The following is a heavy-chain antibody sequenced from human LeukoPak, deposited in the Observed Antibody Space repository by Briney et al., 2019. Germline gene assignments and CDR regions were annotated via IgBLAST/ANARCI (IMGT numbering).Heavy chain of an antibody. CDR2: MNPNSGNT. V-gene: IGHV1-8*01. CDR1: GYTFTSYD. Sequence: ASVKVSCKASGYTFTSYDINWVRQATGQGLEWMGWMNPNSGNTGYAQKFQGRVTTTRNTSISTAYMELSSLRSEDTAVYYCARKIFGVVRYYYYYGMDVWGQGTTVTVSS. J-gene: IGHJ6*02. CDR3: ARKIFGVVRYYYYYGMDV. D-gene: IGHD3-3*01.